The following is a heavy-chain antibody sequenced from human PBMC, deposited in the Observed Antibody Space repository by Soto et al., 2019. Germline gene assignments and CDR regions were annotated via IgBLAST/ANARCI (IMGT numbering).Heavy chain of an antibody. CDR1: GGSFSGYY. V-gene: IGHV4-34*01. D-gene: IGHD3-3*01. J-gene: IGHJ4*02. CDR2: INHSGST. CDR3: ARGRGYDFWSGYLYCDY. Sequence: QVQLQQWGAGLLKPSETLSLTCAVYGGSFSGYYWSWIRQPPGKGLEWIGEINHSGSTNYNPSLKSRVTISVDTSKHQFSLKLSSVTAADTAVYYCARGRGYDFWSGYLYCDYWGQGTLVTVSS.